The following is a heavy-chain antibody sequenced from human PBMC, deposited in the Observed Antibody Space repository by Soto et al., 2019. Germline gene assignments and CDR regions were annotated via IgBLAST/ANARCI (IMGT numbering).Heavy chain of an antibody. CDR1: GFTFSSYS. V-gene: IGHV3-48*02. Sequence: EVQLVESGGGLVQPGGSLRLSCAASGFTFSSYSMNWVRQAPGKGLEWVSYISSSSSTIYYADSVKGRFTISRDNAKNSLYLKMNSLRDEDTAVYYCARDSPAATQWLVPNDYYYGMDVWGQGTTVTVSS. D-gene: IGHD6-19*01. J-gene: IGHJ6*02. CDR3: ARDSPAATQWLVPNDYYYGMDV. CDR2: ISSSSSTI.